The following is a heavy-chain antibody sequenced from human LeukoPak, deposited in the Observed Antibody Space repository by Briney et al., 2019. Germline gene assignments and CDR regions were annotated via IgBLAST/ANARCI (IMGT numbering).Heavy chain of an antibody. D-gene: IGHD1-1*01. Sequence: GGSLRLSCAASGFTFSSYGMHWVRQAPGKGLEWVAFIRYDGSNKYYTDSVKGRFTISRDNSKNTLYLQMNSLRAEDTAVYYCVTDKDPWKRTSISDFNYWGRGRLVTVSS. CDR3: VTDKDPWKRTSISDFNY. CDR2: IRYDGSNK. J-gene: IGHJ4*02. CDR1: GFTFSSYG. V-gene: IGHV3-30*02.